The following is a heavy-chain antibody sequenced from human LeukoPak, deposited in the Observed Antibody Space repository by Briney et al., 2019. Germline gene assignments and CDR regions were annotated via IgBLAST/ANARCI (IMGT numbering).Heavy chain of an antibody. CDR3: AKGGCSSTSCYGDAFDI. CDR1: GFTFSSYA. D-gene: IGHD2-2*01. Sequence: GSLRLSCAASGFTFSSYAMSWVRQAPGKGLEWVSAISGSGGSTYYADSVKGRFTISRDNSKNTLYLQMNSLRAEDTAVYYCAKGGCSSTSCYGDAFDIWGQGTMVTVSS. CDR2: ISGSGGST. V-gene: IGHV3-23*01. J-gene: IGHJ3*02.